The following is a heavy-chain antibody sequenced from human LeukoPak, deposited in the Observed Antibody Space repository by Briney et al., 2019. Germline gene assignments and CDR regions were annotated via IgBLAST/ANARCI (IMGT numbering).Heavy chain of an antibody. Sequence: PSETLSLTCTVSGGSISRYYWSWIRRPPGKGLEWIGYIDDSGNTNYNPSLKSQVTISVDKSKNQFSLKLSFVTAADTAMYYCAREFYYDSSAYYYGAFDIWGQGTMVTVSS. J-gene: IGHJ3*02. D-gene: IGHD3-22*01. CDR2: IDDSGNT. V-gene: IGHV4-59*01. CDR1: GGSISRYY. CDR3: AREFYYDSSAYYYGAFDI.